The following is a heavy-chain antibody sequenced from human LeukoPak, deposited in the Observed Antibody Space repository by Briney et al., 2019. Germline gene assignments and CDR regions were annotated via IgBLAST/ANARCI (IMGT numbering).Heavy chain of an antibody. V-gene: IGHV5-51*01. CDR1: GYSFTSYW. CDR2: IYPGDSDT. J-gene: IGHJ6*03. CDR3: ARSPIDYYYYMDV. Sequence: GESLKISCKGSGYSFTSYWIGWVRQMPGKGLEWMGIIYPGDSDTRYSPSFQGQVTISVDKSISTAYLQWSSLKASDTAMYFCARSPIDYYYYMDVWGKGTTVTVSS.